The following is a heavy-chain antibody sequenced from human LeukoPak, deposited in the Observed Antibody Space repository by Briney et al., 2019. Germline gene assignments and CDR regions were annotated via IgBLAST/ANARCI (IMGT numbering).Heavy chain of an antibody. D-gene: IGHD5-12*01. CDR2: IYSGGST. CDR1: GFTVSSNY. V-gene: IGHV3-53*01. CDR3: ARVYSIVANWFDP. J-gene: IGHJ5*02. Sequence: GGSLRLSCVASGFTVSSNYMSWVRQAPGKGLEWVSVIYSGGSTYYADSVKGRFTISRDNSKNTLYLQMNSLRAEDTAVYYCARVYSIVANWFDPWGQGTLVTVSS.